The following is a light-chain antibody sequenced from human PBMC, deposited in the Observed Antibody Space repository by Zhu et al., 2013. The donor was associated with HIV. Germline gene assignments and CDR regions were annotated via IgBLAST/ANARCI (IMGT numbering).Light chain of an antibody. V-gene: IGLV2-23*01. CDR3: CSYAGSPYV. CDR1: SSDVGSYNL. J-gene: IGLJ1*01. Sequence: QSALTQPASVSGSPGQSITISCTGTSSDVGSYNLVSWYQQHPERPTGVSNRFSGSKSGNTAFLTISGLQAEDEADYYCCSYAGSPYVFGTGTKVSVL.